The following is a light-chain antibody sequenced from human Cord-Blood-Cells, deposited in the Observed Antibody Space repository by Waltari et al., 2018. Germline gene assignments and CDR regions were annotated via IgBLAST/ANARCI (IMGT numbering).Light chain of an antibody. CDR1: QSISSY. Sequence: DIQMTQSPSSLSASVGDRVTITCRASQSISSYLNWYQQKPGKAPKLLVYAASRLQSGVPSRFSGSGSGTDFTLTISGRQPEDFATYYCQQSYSTPHTFGQGTKLEIK. J-gene: IGKJ2*01. CDR3: QQSYSTPHT. V-gene: IGKV1-39*01. CDR2: AAS.